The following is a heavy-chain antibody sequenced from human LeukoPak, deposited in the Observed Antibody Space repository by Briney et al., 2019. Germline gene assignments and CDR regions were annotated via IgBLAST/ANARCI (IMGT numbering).Heavy chain of an antibody. CDR1: GGTFSSYA. CDR2: IIPILGIA. CDR3: ATTDSQWELGYFDY. J-gene: IGHJ4*02. Sequence: GSSVKVSCKASGGTFSSYAISWVRQAPGQGLEWMGRIIPILGIANYAQKFQGRVTITADKSTSTAYMELSSLRSEDTAVYYCATTDSQWELGYFDYWGQGTLVTVSS. D-gene: IGHD1-26*01. V-gene: IGHV1-69*04.